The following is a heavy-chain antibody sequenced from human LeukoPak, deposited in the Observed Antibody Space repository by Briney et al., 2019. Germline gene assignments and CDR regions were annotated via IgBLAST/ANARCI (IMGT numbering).Heavy chain of an antibody. CDR1: GGSISSYY. CDR3: ARTTEGYAGGPGYSYYMDV. D-gene: IGHD5-12*01. Sequence: PSETLSLTCTVSGGSISSYYWSWIRQPPGKGLEWIGYIHYSGSTHYNPSLKSRVTISVDTSKNQVSPKLRSVTAADTAVYYCARTTEGYAGGPGYSYYMDVWGKGTTVTISS. V-gene: IGHV4-59*01. CDR2: IHYSGST. J-gene: IGHJ6*03.